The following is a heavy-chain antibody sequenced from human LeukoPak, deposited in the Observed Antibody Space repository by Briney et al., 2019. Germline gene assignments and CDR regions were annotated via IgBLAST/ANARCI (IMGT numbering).Heavy chain of an antibody. CDR3: ARFYDSGANDAFDI. Sequence: SETLSLTCIVSGGSVSSSSYYWGWIRQPPGKALEWIGTIYYNGATRYNPSLNSRVTISVDTSKNQFSLKLISVTAADTAVYYCARFYDSGANDAFDIWGQGTLVTVSS. V-gene: IGHV4-39*01. CDR1: GGSVSSSSYY. CDR2: IYYNGAT. D-gene: IGHD3-22*01. J-gene: IGHJ3*02.